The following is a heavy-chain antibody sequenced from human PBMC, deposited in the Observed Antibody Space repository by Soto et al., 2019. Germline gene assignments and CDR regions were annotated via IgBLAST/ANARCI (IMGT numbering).Heavy chain of an antibody. Sequence: EVQLVESGGGLVQPGGSLRLSCAASGFTFSSYWMHWVRQAPGKGLVWISRINTDVSSTSYVDSVQGRFTISRDNGKNTLFLQMNSLRGEDTAVYYWARRGSGVTRGLHYWGQGTLVTVSS. CDR3: ARRGSGVTRGLHY. D-gene: IGHD2-15*01. J-gene: IGHJ4*02. V-gene: IGHV3-74*01. CDR2: INTDVSST. CDR1: GFTFSSYW.